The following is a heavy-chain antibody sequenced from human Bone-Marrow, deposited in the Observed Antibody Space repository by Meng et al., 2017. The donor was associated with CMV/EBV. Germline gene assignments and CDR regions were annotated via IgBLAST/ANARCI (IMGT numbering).Heavy chain of an antibody. J-gene: IGHJ6*02. V-gene: IGHV3-74*01. CDR3: ARDPSYGYYDFWSGYSGMDV. D-gene: IGHD3-3*01. CDR2: INSDGSST. CDR1: GFTFNNAW. Sequence: GESLKISCVASGFTFNNAWMHWVRQAPGKGLVWVSRINSDGSSTSYADSVKGRFTISRDNAKNTLYLQMNSLRAEDTAVYYCARDPSYGYYDFWSGYSGMDVWGQGTTVTVSS.